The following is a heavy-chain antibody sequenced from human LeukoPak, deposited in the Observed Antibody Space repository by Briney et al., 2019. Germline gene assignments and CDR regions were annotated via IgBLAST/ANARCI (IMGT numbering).Heavy chain of an antibody. V-gene: IGHV1-2*02. CDR3: ARGRLRGPDAFDI. D-gene: IGHD3-10*01. J-gene: IGHJ3*02. CDR2: INPKSHGT. CDR1: GYTFTDYY. Sequence: ASVKVSCKASGYTFTDYYLHWVRQAPGDGLEWMGWINPKSHGTKYEQKFQGRVTMTRDTSISTAYMELSRLRADDTAVYYCARGRLRGPDAFDIWGQGTMVTVS.